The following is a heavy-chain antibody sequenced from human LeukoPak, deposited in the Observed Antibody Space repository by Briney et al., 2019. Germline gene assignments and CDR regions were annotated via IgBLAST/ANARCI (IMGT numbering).Heavy chain of an antibody. D-gene: IGHD3-22*01. CDR2: IYTGTST. CDR1: GFIASSSY. V-gene: IGHV3-66*02. CDR3: TRDPQMTSGYGMDV. Sequence: GGSLRVSCAASGFIASSSYMNWVRQAPGKGLEWVSVIYTGTSTYYADSVKGRFTISRDDSKNTVYLQMNSLRPEDRGVYYCTRDPQMTSGYGMDVWGQGTTVAVS. J-gene: IGHJ6*02.